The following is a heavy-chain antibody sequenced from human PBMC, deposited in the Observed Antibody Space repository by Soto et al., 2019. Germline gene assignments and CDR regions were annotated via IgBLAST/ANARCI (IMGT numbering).Heavy chain of an antibody. CDR2: ITGGGDST. CDR1: GFTFSSFA. V-gene: IGHV3-23*01. J-gene: IGHJ2*01. Sequence: EVQLLESGGGLVQPGGSLRLSCAASGFTFSSFAMNWVRQAPGKGLEWVSGITGGGDSTFYADSVKGRFTISRVQSKNTVYLQMNSLRAEDTAVYYCVKKIAGTTTSGAHWYFDLWGRGTLVTVSS. D-gene: IGHD1-26*01. CDR3: VKKIAGTTTSGAHWYFDL.